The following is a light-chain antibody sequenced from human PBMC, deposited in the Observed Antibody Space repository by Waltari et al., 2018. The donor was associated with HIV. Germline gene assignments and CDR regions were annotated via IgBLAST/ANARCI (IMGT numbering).Light chain of an antibody. Sequence: QSALTQPPSASGFPGQSVTISCPGTSRDVGSSNYVAWYQQYPGKAPKLLIYEITKRPSGVPDRFSGSKSGNTASLTVSGLQAEDEADYYCSSSAGGDTLVFGGGTKLTVL. CDR3: SSSAGGDTLV. J-gene: IGLJ3*02. CDR1: SRDVGSSNY. CDR2: EIT. V-gene: IGLV2-8*01.